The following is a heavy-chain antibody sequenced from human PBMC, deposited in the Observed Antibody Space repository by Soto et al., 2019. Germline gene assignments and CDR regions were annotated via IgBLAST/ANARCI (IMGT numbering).Heavy chain of an antibody. V-gene: IGHV1-69*13. D-gene: IGHD2-8*01. Sequence: GASVKVSCKASGGTFSSYAISWVRQAPGQGLEWMGGIIPIFGTANYAQKFQSRVTITADESTSTAYMELSSLRSEDTAVYYCASNFVQVVPKAYYYYGMDVWGQGTTVTVSS. CDR1: GGTFSSYA. J-gene: IGHJ6*02. CDR2: IIPIFGTA. CDR3: ASNFVQVVPKAYYYYGMDV.